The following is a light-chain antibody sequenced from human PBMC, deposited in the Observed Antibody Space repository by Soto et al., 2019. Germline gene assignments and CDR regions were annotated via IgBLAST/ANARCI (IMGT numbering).Light chain of an antibody. CDR1: GSNLGAGYD. Sequence: QSVLTPPPSVSGAPGQSVTISCIGSGSNLGAGYDVHWYQQLPGVAPKLLIFDTTHRPSGVPGRFSGSKSGASASLAITGLRPEDEADFFCQSLDTNLNAVGFGGGTKLTVL. CDR3: QSLDTNLNAVG. J-gene: IGLJ2*01. V-gene: IGLV1-40*01. CDR2: DTT.